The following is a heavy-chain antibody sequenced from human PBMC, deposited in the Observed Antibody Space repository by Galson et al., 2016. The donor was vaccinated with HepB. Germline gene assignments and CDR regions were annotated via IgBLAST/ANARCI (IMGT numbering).Heavy chain of an antibody. D-gene: IGHD3-3*01. J-gene: IGHJ1*01. CDR3: TRASFTTFGILRGYFQH. CDR2: ISYDGSNK. V-gene: IGHV3-30*04. Sequence: TFSNYAFHWVRQTPGNGLEWVSVISYDGSNKYYSDSVKGRFIISRDNSTNTIILHMNSLRSEDTGVYHCTRASFTTFGILRGYFQHWGQGSRVTVSS. CDR1: TFSNYA.